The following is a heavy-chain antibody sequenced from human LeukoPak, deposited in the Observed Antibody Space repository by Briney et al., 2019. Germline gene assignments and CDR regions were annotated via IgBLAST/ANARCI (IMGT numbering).Heavy chain of an antibody. J-gene: IGHJ6*03. CDR2: FSGSGGTT. D-gene: IGHD2-8*01. V-gene: IGHV3-23*01. CDR3: ANGNRCTSPNCLGYYYFYMDV. Sequence: GGSLRLSCAASGFTFSSCAMNWVRQAPGRGLEWVSGFSGSGGTTYYADSVKGRFTISRDNSKNTLYLQMNSLRAEDTAVYYCANGNRCTSPNCLGYYYFYMDVWGTGTTVTVSS. CDR1: GFTFSSCA.